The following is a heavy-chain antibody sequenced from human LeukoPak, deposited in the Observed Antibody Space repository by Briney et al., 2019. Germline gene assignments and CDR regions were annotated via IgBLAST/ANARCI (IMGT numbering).Heavy chain of an antibody. CDR2: IIPIFGTA. D-gene: IGHD3-10*01. V-gene: IGHV1-69*06. J-gene: IGHJ5*02. Sequence: SVKVSCKASGGTFSSYTISWVRQAPGQGLEWMGGIIPIFGTANYAQKFQGRVTITADKSTSTAYMELSSLRSEDTAVYYCAADLASMVRGVPDNWFDPWGQGTLVTVSS. CDR1: GGTFSSYT. CDR3: AADLASMVRGVPDNWFDP.